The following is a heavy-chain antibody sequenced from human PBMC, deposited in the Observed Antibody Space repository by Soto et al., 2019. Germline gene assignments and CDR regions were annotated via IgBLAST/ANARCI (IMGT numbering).Heavy chain of an antibody. CDR2: ISYDGSNK. CDR1: GFTFSSYG. CDR3: AKGQGYYYDSSGPYGMDV. J-gene: IGHJ6*02. V-gene: IGHV3-30*18. Sequence: QVQLVESGGGVVQPGRSLRLSCAASGFTFSSYGMHWVRQAPGKGLEWVAVISYDGSNKYYADSVKGRFTISRDNSKNTLYLQMNSLRAEDTAVYYCAKGQGYYYDSSGPYGMDVWGQGTTVTVSS. D-gene: IGHD3-22*01.